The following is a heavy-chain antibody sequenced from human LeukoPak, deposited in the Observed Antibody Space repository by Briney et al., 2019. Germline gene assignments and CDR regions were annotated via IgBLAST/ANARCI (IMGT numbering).Heavy chain of an antibody. V-gene: IGHV4-34*01. CDR1: GGSFSGYY. CDR3: ARGRYSSGWYAGYFQH. CDR2: INHSGST. J-gene: IGHJ1*01. Sequence: SETLSLTGAVYGGSFSGYYWSWIRQPPGKGLEWIGEINHSGSTNYNPSLKSRVTISVDTSKNQFSLKLSSVTAADTAVYYCARGRYSSGWYAGYFQHWGQGTLVTVSS. D-gene: IGHD6-19*01.